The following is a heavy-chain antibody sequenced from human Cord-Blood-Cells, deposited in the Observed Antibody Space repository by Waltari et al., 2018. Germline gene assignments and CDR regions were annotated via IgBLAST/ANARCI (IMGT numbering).Heavy chain of an antibody. CDR1: GFTFSSYA. CDR3: ARDGDTAMVTAFDI. V-gene: IGHV3-30-3*01. Sequence: QVQLVESGGGVVQPGRSLRLSCAASGFTFSSYAMHWARQAPGKGLEWVAVISYDGSNKDYADAVKGRFTISRDNSKNTLYLQMNSLRAEDTAVYYCARDGDTAMVTAFDIWGQGTMVTVSS. D-gene: IGHD5-18*01. CDR2: ISYDGSNK. J-gene: IGHJ3*02.